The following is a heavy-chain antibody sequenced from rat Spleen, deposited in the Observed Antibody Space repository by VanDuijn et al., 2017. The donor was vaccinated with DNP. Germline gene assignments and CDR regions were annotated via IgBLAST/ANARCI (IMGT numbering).Heavy chain of an antibody. CDR1: GYSITSNY. D-gene: IGHD1-7*01. CDR2: ISYSGSA. Sequence: EVQLQESGPGLVKPSQSFSLTCSVTGYSITSNYWVWIRMFPRNKMEWVGHISYSGSASYNPSLKSRISITRDTSKNQFFLHLNSVTTEDTATDYCAREEAYYGSDYLDYWGQGVMVTVSS. J-gene: IGHJ2*01. CDR3: AREEAYYGSDYLDY. V-gene: IGHV3-1*01.